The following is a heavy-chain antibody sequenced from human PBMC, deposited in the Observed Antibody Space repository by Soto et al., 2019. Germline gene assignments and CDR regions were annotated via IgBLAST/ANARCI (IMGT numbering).Heavy chain of an antibody. Sequence: SETLSLTCTVSGGSVSSGSYYWSWIRQPPGKGLEWIGYIYYSGSTNYNPSLKSRVTISVDTSKNQFSLKLSSVTAADTAVYYCARDHVLLWFGELFDYYYYGMDVWGQGTTVTVSS. CDR1: GGSVSSGSYY. V-gene: IGHV4-61*01. CDR3: ARDHVLLWFGELFDYYYYGMDV. J-gene: IGHJ6*02. CDR2: IYYSGST. D-gene: IGHD3-10*01.